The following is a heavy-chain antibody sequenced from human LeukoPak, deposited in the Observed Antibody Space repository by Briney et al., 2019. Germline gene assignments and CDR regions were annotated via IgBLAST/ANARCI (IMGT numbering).Heavy chain of an antibody. V-gene: IGHV3-13*01. D-gene: IGHD1-1*01. CDR3: VRSKRKTGTDFDY. Sequence: GGSLRLSCAASGFTFSNYDMHWVRQGTGKGLEWVSVIGTAGDTNYLGSVKGRFTISRENAKNSLYLQMNSLRAEDTAVYYCVRSKRKTGTDFDYWGQGTLVTVSS. CDR1: GFTFSNYD. CDR2: IGTAGDT. J-gene: IGHJ4*02.